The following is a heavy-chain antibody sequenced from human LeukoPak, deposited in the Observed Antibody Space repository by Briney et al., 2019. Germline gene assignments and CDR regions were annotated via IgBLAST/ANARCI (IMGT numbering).Heavy chain of an antibody. J-gene: IGHJ4*02. CDR3: ARQRWGDYGRVDY. CDR2: IYYSGST. V-gene: IGHV4-39*01. D-gene: IGHD4/OR15-4a*01. CDR1: GGSIRSSSYY. Sequence: SETLSLTCTVPGGSIRSSSYYWGWIRQPPGKGLEWIGSIYYSGSTYYNPSLKSRVTISVDTSKNQFSLNLNSVTAADTAVYYCARQRWGDYGRVDYRGQGTLVTVSS.